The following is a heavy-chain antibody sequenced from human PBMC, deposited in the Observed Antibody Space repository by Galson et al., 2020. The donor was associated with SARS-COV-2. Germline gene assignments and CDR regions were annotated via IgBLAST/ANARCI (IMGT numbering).Heavy chain of an antibody. Sequence: ETSETLSLTCTVSGGSISGSYWTWIRQPPGKGLEWIGHLYSSDITNYNPSLKSRVTMSVDTSKNQVSLKLSSLTAADTAVYYCAREAGRSGAFDYWGQGTLVPVSS. J-gene: IGHJ4*02. CDR1: GGSISGSY. CDR2: LYSSDIT. CDR3: AREAGRSGAFDY. D-gene: IGHD3-10*01. V-gene: IGHV4-59*01.